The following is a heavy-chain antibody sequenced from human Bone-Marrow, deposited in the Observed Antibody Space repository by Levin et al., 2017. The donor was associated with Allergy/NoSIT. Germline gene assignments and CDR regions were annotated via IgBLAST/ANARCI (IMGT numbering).Heavy chain of an antibody. V-gene: IGHV3-21*01. D-gene: IGHD6-19*01. CDR1: GFTFSSYS. Sequence: GGSLRLSCAASGFTFSSYSMNWVRQAPGKGLEWVSSISSSSSYIYYADSVKGRFTISRDNAQNSLYLQMNSLRAEVTAVYYCAGEGSMAVAGVWGQGTLVTVSS. CDR3: AGEGSMAVAGV. J-gene: IGHJ4*02. CDR2: ISSSSSYI.